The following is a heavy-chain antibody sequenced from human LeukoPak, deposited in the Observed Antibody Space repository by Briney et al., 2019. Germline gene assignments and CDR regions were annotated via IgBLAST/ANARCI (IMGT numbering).Heavy chain of an antibody. CDR2: IYHSGSP. J-gene: IGHJ4*02. V-gene: IGHV4-4*02. CDR1: GGSISSNNW. Sequence: SGTLSLTCAVSGGSISSNNWWGWVRQPPGKGLEWIGEIYHSGSPNYNPSLKSRVTISVDKSRNHFSLNLSSVTAADTAVYYCARVDINNWHSCDYWGEGTLVTVSS. D-gene: IGHD1-1*01. CDR3: ARVDINNWHSCDY.